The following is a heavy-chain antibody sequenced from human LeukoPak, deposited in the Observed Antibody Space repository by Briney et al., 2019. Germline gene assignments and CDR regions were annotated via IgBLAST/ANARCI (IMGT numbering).Heavy chain of an antibody. D-gene: IGHD5-18*01. CDR1: GGSISSYY. CDR3: ARGAAGYSYG. V-gene: IGHV4-59*01. Sequence: PSETLPLTCTVSGGSISSYYWSWIRQPPGKGLEWIGHIYYSGSTNYNPSLKSRVTISIDTSKNQFSLRLSSATAADTAVYYCARGAAGYSYGWGQGTLVTVSS. CDR2: IYYSGST. J-gene: IGHJ4*02.